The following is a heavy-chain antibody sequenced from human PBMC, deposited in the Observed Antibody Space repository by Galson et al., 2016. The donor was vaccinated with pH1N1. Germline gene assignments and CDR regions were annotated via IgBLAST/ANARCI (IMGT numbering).Heavy chain of an antibody. J-gene: IGHJ3*02. Sequence: QSGAEVKKPGESLKISCKASGPSFTRYWIAWVRQVPGKGLEWVGVVNPGGSTIRYSPPFQGQVTISSDKSINTAYLQWISLKASDTATYYCARQYDFGDYRGDAFDIWGQGTMVIVSS. D-gene: IGHD4-17*01. CDR3: ARQYDFGDYRGDAFDI. V-gene: IGHV5-51*03. CDR1: GPSFTRYW. CDR2: VNPGGSTI.